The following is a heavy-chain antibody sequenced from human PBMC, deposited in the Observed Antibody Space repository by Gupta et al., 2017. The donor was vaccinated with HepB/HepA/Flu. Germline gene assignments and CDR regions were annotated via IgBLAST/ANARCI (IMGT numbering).Heavy chain of an antibody. CDR1: GFTFSSYW. CDR3: QGGYNAMDY. CDR2: RNKDGSEK. V-gene: IGHV3-7*01. Sequence: EVQLVESGGGLFPPGGSLRLSCAASGFTFSSYWMSWGRQGPGKGLEWVANRNKDGSEKDYVDSGKGRFTISRDNAKNSLYLQMNSLRAEDTAVYYCQGGYNAMDYWGQGTLVTVSS. J-gene: IGHJ4*02. D-gene: IGHD5-24*01.